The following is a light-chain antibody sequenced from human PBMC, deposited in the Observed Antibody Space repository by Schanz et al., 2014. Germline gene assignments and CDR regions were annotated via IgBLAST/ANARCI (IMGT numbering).Light chain of an antibody. J-gene: IGKJ1*01. CDR1: QSVSSN. Sequence: EIVLTQSPGTLSLSPGERATLSCRASQSVSSNLAWYQKKPGQAPRLLIYDASTRATGISARFSGSGSGTDFTLTITRLEPEDFAVEYCQHYSMSPLFGQGTKVDIK. CDR2: DAS. CDR3: QHYSMSPL. V-gene: IGKV3-20*01.